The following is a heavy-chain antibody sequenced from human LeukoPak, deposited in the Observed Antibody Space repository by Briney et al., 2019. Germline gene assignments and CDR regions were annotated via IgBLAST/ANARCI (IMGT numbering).Heavy chain of an antibody. CDR2: ITSSGTYI. Sequence: SGGSLRLSCAASGFTFNNYNMNWVRQAPGKALEWVSSITSSGTYIFYADSVKGRFTISRDNAKNTLYLQMNSLRAEDTAVYYCARVSTVTTPVDEYWGQGTLVTVSS. D-gene: IGHD4-17*01. CDR3: ARVSTVTTPVDEY. J-gene: IGHJ4*02. CDR1: GFTFNNYN. V-gene: IGHV3-21*01.